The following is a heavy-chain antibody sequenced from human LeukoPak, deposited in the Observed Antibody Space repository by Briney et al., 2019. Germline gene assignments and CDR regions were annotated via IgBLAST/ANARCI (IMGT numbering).Heavy chain of an antibody. Sequence: ESSETLSLTCGVYGGSFSAYDYWIWIRQPPGKGLEWIGEFNHNGITSYNPSLKSRVTISIDTSKNQFSLKLSSVTAADTAVYYCTRGGGGYKSLTDYWGQGTLVTVSS. D-gene: IGHD5-24*01. J-gene: IGHJ4*02. CDR1: GGSFSAYDY. CDR3: TRGGGGYKSLTDY. V-gene: IGHV4-34*01. CDR2: FNHNGIT.